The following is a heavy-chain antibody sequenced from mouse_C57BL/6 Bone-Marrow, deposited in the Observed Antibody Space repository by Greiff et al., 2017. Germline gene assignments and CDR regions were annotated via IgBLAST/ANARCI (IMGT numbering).Heavy chain of an antibody. J-gene: IGHJ1*03. CDR2: INPYNGGT. D-gene: IGHD1-1*01. CDR3: ARERLGYYGSSHWYFDV. V-gene: IGHV1-19*01. CDR1: GYTFTDYY. Sequence: VQLKESGPVLVKPGASVKMSCKASGYTFTDYYMNWVKQSHGKGLEWIGVINPYNGGTSYNQKFKGKATLTVDKSSSTAYMELNSLTSEDSAVYYCARERLGYYGSSHWYFDVWGTGTTVTVSS.